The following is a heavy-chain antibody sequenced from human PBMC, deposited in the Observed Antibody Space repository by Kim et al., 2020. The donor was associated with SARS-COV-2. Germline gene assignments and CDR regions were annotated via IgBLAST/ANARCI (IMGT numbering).Heavy chain of an antibody. CDR1: GFTFSSYA. CDR2: ISGSGGST. V-gene: IGHV3-23*01. D-gene: IGHD6-19*01. CDR3: AKDNIAEYSSGWYVFGY. Sequence: GGSLRLSCAASGFTFSSYAMSWVRQAPGKGLEWVSAISGSGGSTYYADSVKGRFTISRDNSKNTLYLQMNSLRAEDTAVYYCAKDNIAEYSSGWYVFGYWGQGTLVTVSS. J-gene: IGHJ4*02.